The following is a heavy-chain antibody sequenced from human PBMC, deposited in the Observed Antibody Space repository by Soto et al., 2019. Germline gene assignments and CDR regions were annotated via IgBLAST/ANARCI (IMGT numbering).Heavy chain of an antibody. CDR3: AREGNPYGGNGGTFEY. V-gene: IGHV3-11*01. CDR2: ISSRGSTI. CDR1: GFTFSDYD. D-gene: IGHD4-17*01. Sequence: XGSLRLSCAASGFTFSDYDMTWIRQAPGKGLECVSYISSRGSTIYYADSVKGRFTISRDNAKNSLYLQMNSLRAEDTAVYYCAREGNPYGGNGGTFEYWGQGTLVTVSS. J-gene: IGHJ4*02.